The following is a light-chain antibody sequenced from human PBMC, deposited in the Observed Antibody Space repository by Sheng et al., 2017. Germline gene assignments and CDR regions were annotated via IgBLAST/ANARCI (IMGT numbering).Light chain of an antibody. J-gene: IGLJ2*01. CDR1: SSDIGAYSF. CDR3: SSFTSSSTLV. Sequence: QSALTQPASVSGSPGQSITVSCTGTSSDIGAYSFVSWYQHHPGKAPKVIIYGVSDRPSGVSNRFSGSKSGNTASLTISGLQAEDEADYYCSSFTSSSTLVFGGGTKLTVL. CDR2: GVS. V-gene: IGLV2-14*03.